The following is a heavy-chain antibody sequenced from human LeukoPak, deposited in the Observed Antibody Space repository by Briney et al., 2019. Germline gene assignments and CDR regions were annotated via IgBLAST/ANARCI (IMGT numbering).Heavy chain of an antibody. V-gene: IGHV3-23*01. Sequence: GGSLRLSCAASGFXFSSYAISWVRQAPGKGLEWVSAISGSGGSTYYADSVKGRFTISRDNSKNTLYLQMNSLRAEDTAVYYCAKRGGSGWFDYWGQGTLVTVSS. CDR1: GFXFSSYA. CDR2: ISGSGGST. D-gene: IGHD6-19*01. CDR3: AKRGGSGWFDY. J-gene: IGHJ4*02.